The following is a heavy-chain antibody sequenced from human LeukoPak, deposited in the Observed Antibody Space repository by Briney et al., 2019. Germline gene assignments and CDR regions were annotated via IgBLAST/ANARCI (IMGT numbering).Heavy chain of an antibody. Sequence: GGSLRLSCAASGFTFSSYWMSWVRQAPGNGLEWVANIKQDGSEKYYVDSVKGRFTISRDNAKNSLYLQMNSLRAEDTAVYYCARDADPPGLSYCGGDCYGAFDIWGQGTMVTVSS. D-gene: IGHD2-21*02. CDR1: GFTFSSYW. V-gene: IGHV3-7*01. CDR3: ARDADPPGLSYCGGDCYGAFDI. J-gene: IGHJ3*02. CDR2: IKQDGSEK.